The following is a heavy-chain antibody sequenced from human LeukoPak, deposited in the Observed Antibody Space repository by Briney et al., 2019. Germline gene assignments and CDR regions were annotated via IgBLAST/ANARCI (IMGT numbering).Heavy chain of an antibody. D-gene: IGHD1-26*01. Sequence: PSETLSLTCTVSGGSISSSSYYWGWIRQPPGKGLEWIGSIYYSGSTYYNPSLKSRVTISVDTSKNQFSLKLSSVTAADTAVYYCARDEWELPFDYWGQGTLVTVPS. CDR1: GGSISSSSYY. J-gene: IGHJ4*02. V-gene: IGHV4-39*02. CDR3: ARDEWELPFDY. CDR2: IYYSGST.